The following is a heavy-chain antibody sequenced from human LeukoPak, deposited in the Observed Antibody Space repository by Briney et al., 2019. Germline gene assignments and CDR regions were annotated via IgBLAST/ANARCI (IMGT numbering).Heavy chain of an antibody. V-gene: IGHV1-18*01. CDR3: ARDIGYSGYDYGVTIDY. CDR2: ISAYNGNT. CDR1: GYTFTSYG. Sequence: GASVKVSCKASGYTFTSYGISWVRQAPGQGLEWMGWISAYNGNTNYAQKLQGRVTMTTDTSTSTAYMELRSLRSDDTAVYYCARDIGYSGYDYGVTIDYWGQGTQVTVSS. D-gene: IGHD5-12*01. J-gene: IGHJ4*02.